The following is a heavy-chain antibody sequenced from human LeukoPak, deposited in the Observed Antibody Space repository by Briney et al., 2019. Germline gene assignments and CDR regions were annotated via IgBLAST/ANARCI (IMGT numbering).Heavy chain of an antibody. CDR3: AKVYRYDGVMDV. V-gene: IGHV3-30*02. CDR1: GFTFSSYG. CDR2: IRYDGSNK. Sequence: GGSLRLSCAASGFTFSSYGMHWVRQAPGKGLEWVAFIRYDGSNKYFADSVKGRFTISRDNSKNTLYLQMNSLRAEDTAVYYCAKVYRYDGVMDVWGKGTTVTVSS. J-gene: IGHJ6*03. D-gene: IGHD5-12*01.